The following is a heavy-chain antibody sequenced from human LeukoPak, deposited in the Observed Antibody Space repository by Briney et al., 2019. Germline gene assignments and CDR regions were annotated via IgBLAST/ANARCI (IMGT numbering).Heavy chain of an antibody. D-gene: IGHD4-23*01. CDR1: GGSFSGYY. V-gene: IGHV4-34*01. CDR3: ARKSNSRYFDL. CDR2: INHSGST. Sequence: PSETLSLTCAVYGGSFSGYYWSWIRQPPGKGLEWIGEINHSGSTNYNPSLKSRVTISVDTSKNQFSLKLSSVTAADTAVYYCARKSNSRYFDLWGRGTLVTVSS. J-gene: IGHJ2*01.